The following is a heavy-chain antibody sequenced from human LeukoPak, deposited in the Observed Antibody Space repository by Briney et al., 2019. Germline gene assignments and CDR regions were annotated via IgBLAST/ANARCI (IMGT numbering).Heavy chain of an antibody. D-gene: IGHD3-10*01. J-gene: IGHJ4*02. CDR2: ISYDGSNK. CDR1: GFTFSSYG. CDR3: ARDGAARGSGSYGD. Sequence: GGSLRLSCAASGFTFSSYGMHWVRQAPGKGLEWVAVISYDGSNKYYADSVKGRFTISRDNSKNTLYLQMNSLRAEDTAVYYCARDGAARGSGSYGDWGQGTLVTVSS. V-gene: IGHV3-30*03.